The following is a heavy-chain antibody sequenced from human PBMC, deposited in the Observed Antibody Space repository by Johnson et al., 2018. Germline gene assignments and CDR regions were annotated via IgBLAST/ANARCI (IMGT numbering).Heavy chain of an antibody. V-gene: IGHV3-9*01. CDR2: ISWDSRHI. J-gene: IGHJ1*01. Sequence: VQLVESGGGVVQPGRSLRLSCAASGFTFSSYGMHWVRQAPGKGLEWVSGISWDSRHIGYADSVKGRFTISRDNAKNALYFQMNSLRVEDTALYYCAKAPVGWLGEGAEYFQHWGQGTLVTVSS. D-gene: IGHD3-3*01. CDR3: AKAPVGWLGEGAEYFQH. CDR1: GFTFSSYG.